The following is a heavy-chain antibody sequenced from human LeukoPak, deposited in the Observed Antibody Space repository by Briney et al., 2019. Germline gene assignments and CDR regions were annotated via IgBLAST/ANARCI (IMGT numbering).Heavy chain of an antibody. CDR1: GFTFSSYSL. CDR2: IHRSGSP. Sequence: PGGSLRLSCAASGFTFSSYSLNWVRQPPGKGLEWIGEIHRSGSPNYNPSLQSRVTISIDRSRNQIALELSSVTAADTAVYYCARESNERWLQFFDYWGQGTLVTVSS. D-gene: IGHD5-24*01. CDR3: ARESNERWLQFFDY. J-gene: IGHJ4*02. V-gene: IGHV4-4*02.